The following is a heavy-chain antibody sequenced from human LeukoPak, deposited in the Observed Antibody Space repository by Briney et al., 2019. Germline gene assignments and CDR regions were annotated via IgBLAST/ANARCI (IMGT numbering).Heavy chain of an antibody. CDR2: IYYSGST. D-gene: IGHD2-21*01. V-gene: IGHV4-59*12. Sequence: SETLSLTCTVSGGSISSYYWSWIRQPPGKGLEWIGYIYYSGSTNYNPSLKSRVTMSVDTSKNQFSLKLSSVTAADTAVYYCARSTELGSGDYYYYGMDVWGQGTTVTVSS. J-gene: IGHJ6*02. CDR1: GGSISSYY. CDR3: ARSTELGSGDYYYYGMDV.